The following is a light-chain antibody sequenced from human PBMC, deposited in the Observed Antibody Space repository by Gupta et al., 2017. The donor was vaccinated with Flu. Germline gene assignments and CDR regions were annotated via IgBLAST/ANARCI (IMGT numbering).Light chain of an antibody. V-gene: IGKV1-12*01. CDR1: QGISRW. CDR2: AAS. J-gene: IGKJ5*01. Sequence: GGRINISWRASQGISRWLAWYQQKPGKAPKPLIFAASILQSGVASRFSGSGSGTDFTLTINNLQPEDFGTYYCQQANSFPITFGQGTRL. CDR3: QQANSFPIT.